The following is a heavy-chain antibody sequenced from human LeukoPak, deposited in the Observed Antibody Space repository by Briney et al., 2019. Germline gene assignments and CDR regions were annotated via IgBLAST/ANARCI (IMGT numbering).Heavy chain of an antibody. CDR1: GFTFSNAW. CDR2: IKSKTDGGTP. D-gene: IGHD7-27*01. Sequence: GGSLRLSCAASGFTFSNAWMSWVRQAPGKGLEWVGRIKSKTDGGTPEYAAPVKGRFTISRDDSKNTLYLQMNSLKTEDTAVYYCTTDLGLNYYFDYWGQGTLVTVSS. J-gene: IGHJ4*02. CDR3: TTDLGLNYYFDY. V-gene: IGHV3-15*01.